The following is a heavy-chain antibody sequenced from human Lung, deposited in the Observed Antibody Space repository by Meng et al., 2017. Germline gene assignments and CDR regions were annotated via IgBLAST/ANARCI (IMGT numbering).Heavy chain of an antibody. CDR1: GIIFDDYG. J-gene: IGHJ4*02. D-gene: IGHD2-2*01. CDR3: ARGYCTSTSCSGRYYFDY. Sequence: GESLKISCSASGIIFDDYGMSWVRQAPGKGLEWVSGINWNGGSTGYADSVKGRFTIFRDNPKNSLYLQMNSLRDEDTALYFCARGYCTSTSCSGRYYFDYWGQGTLVTVSS. V-gene: IGHV3-20*04. CDR2: INWNGGST.